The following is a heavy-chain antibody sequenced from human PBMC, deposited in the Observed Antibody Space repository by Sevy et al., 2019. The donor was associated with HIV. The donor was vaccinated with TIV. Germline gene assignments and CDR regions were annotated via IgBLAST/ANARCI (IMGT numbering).Heavy chain of an antibody. CDR3: VKDLRYGSGSTLYYGMDV. CDR1: GFTFSNYA. V-gene: IGHV3-64D*06. Sequence: GGSLRLSCLASGFTFSNYAIHWVRQAPGKGLEYVSVISSNGGTTYYADSVKGRFTISRDNFKNTLYLQMSSLRAEDTAVYYCVKDLRYGSGSTLYYGMDVWGQGTTVTVSS. D-gene: IGHD6-19*01. J-gene: IGHJ6*02. CDR2: ISSNGGTT.